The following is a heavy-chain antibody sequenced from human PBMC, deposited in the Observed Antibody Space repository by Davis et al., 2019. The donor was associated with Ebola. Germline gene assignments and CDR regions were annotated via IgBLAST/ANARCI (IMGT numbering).Heavy chain of an antibody. V-gene: IGHV3-30*02. CDR2: IRYDGSSQ. Sequence: PGGSLRLSCAASGFLFGHFGMHWVRQAPGKGLEWVAFIRYDGSSQNYADSVKGRFTISRDNAKNSLYLQMNSLRAEDTAVYYCAKGEQNWFDPWGQGTLVTVSS. CDR1: GFLFGHFG. CDR3: AKGEQNWFDP. J-gene: IGHJ5*02. D-gene: IGHD3-16*01.